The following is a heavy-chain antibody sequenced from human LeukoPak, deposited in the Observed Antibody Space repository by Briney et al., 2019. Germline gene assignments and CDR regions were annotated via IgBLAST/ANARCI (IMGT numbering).Heavy chain of an antibody. CDR2: IKQDGSEK. CDR3: ARDTSTSRILGGWFDP. J-gene: IGHJ5*02. D-gene: IGHD2-15*01. Sequence: GGSLRLPCAASGFTFSSYWMSWVRQAPGKGLEWVANIKQDGSEKYYVDSVKGRFTISRDNAKNSLYLQMNSLRAGDTAVYYCARDTSTSRILGGWFDPWGQGTLVTVSS. V-gene: IGHV3-7*01. CDR1: GFTFSSYW.